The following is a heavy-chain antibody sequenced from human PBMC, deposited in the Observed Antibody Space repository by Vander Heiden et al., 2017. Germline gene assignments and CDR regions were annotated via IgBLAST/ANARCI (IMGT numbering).Heavy chain of an antibody. Sequence: SGFSLSTYDMHWVRQAPGKGLEWVALISSDGSYKNYADLTKGRFSISRDNPNNTLVLQMDSLRGEDMAMYYCTRGVGEDAFDLWGQGTMVTVSS. J-gene: IGHJ3*01. CDR1: GFSLSTYD. CDR2: ISSDGSYK. V-gene: IGHV3-30*03. D-gene: IGHD1-26*01. CDR3: TRGVGEDAFDL.